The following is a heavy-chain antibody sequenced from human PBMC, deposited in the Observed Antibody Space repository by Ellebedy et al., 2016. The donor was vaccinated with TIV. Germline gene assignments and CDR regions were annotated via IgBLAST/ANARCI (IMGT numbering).Heavy chain of an antibody. V-gene: IGHV3-23*01. CDR2: ISGSGGST. D-gene: IGHD2-2*01. J-gene: IGHJ5*02. CDR1: GFTFSSYV. Sequence: ETLSLTCAASGFTFSSYVMSWVRQAPGKGLEWVSAISGSGGSTYYADSVKGRFTISRDNSKNTLYLQMNSLRAEDTAVYYCARCVLPNANVVDPWGQGTLVTVSS. CDR3: ARCVLPNANVVDP.